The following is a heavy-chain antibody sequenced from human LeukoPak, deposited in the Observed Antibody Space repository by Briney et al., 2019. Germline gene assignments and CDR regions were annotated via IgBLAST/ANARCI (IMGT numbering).Heavy chain of an antibody. J-gene: IGHJ4*02. CDR2: INAGNGNT. D-gene: IGHD6-19*01. CDR3: ARSPIAVAGSLPY. V-gene: IGHV1-3*01. Sequence: ASVKVSCKASGYTFTGYYMYWVRQAPGQGLEWMGWINAGNGNTKYSQKFQGRVTITRDTSASTAYMELSSLRSEDTAVYYCARSPIAVAGSLPYWGQGTLVTVSS. CDR1: GYTFTGYY.